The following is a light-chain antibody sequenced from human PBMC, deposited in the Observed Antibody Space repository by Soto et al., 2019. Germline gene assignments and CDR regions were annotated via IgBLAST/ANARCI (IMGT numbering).Light chain of an antibody. V-gene: IGKV2-28*01. J-gene: IGKJ2*01. CDR3: MQTLQTLRT. Sequence: DIVMTQSPLSLPVTPGEPASISCRSSQSLLHSNGYNYLDWYRQKPGQSPQLLIYLASKRASVVPDRFSGSGSGTDFTLKISRVEAEDVGVYYCMQTLQTLRTFGQWTNLEIK. CDR2: LAS. CDR1: QSLLHSNGYNY.